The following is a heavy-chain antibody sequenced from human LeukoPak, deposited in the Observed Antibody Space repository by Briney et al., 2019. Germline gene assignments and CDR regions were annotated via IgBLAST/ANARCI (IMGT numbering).Heavy chain of an antibody. Sequence: SETLSLTCTDSGGSISSSSYYWGWIRQPPGKGLEWIGSIYYSGSTYYNTSLKSRVTISVDTSKNQFSLKLSSVTAADTAVYYCARGVFSGSYALYYFDYWGQGTLVTVSS. CDR1: GGSISSSSYY. V-gene: IGHV4-39*07. D-gene: IGHD1-26*01. CDR3: ARGVFSGSYALYYFDY. J-gene: IGHJ4*02. CDR2: IYYSGST.